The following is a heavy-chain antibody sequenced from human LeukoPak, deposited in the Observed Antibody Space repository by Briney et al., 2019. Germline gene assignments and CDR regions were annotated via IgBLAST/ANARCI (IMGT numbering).Heavy chain of an antibody. CDR3: ARDAYVAS. V-gene: IGHV3-30-3*01. CDR1: GFTFSSYA. J-gene: IGHJ5*02. D-gene: IGHD3-16*01. Sequence: GGSLRLSCAASGFTFSSYAMHWVRQAPGKGLEWVAVISYDGSNKYYANSVKGRFTISRDNSKNTLYLQMNSLRAEDTAVYYCARDAYVASWGQGTLVAVSS. CDR2: ISYDGSNK.